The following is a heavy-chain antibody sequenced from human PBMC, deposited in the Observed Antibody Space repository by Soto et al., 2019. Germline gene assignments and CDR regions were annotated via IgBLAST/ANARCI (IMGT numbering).Heavy chain of an antibody. V-gene: IGHV3-30-3*01. CDR2: ISYDGSNK. J-gene: IGHJ6*02. CDR1: GFTFSSYA. Sequence: PGGSLRRSCAASGFTFSSYAMHWVRQAPGKGLEWVAVISYDGSNKYYADSVKGRFTISRDNSKNTLYLQMNSLRAEDTAVYYCARERYYYGMDVWGQGTTVTVSS. CDR3: ARERYYYGMDV.